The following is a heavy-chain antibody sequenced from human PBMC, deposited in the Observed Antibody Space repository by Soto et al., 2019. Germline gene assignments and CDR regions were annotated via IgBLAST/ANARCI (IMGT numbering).Heavy chain of an antibody. CDR2: IKQDGSEK. CDR1: GFTFSSYW. CDR3: ARDGDCSSTSCYDGAFDI. J-gene: IGHJ3*02. D-gene: IGHD2-2*01. Sequence: GGSLRLSCAASGFTFSSYWMSWVRQAPGKGLEWVANIKQDGSEKYYVDSVKGRFTISRDNAKNSLYLQMNSLRAEDTAVYYCARDGDCSSTSCYDGAFDIWGQGTMVTVSS. V-gene: IGHV3-7*01.